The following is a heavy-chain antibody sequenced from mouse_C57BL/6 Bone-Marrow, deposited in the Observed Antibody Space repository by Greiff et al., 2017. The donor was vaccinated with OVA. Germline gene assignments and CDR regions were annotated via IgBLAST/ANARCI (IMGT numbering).Heavy chain of an antibody. CDR1: GYTFTSYW. CDR3: ATYYGSSGDY. D-gene: IGHD1-1*01. Sequence: QVQLQQPGAELVKPGASVTLSCKASGYTFTSYWMHWVKQRPGPGLEWIGMIHPNSGSTNYNEKFKSKATLTVDKSSSTAYMQLSSLTSEDSAVYYCATYYGSSGDYWGQGTSVTVSS. V-gene: IGHV1-64*01. CDR2: IHPNSGST. J-gene: IGHJ4*01.